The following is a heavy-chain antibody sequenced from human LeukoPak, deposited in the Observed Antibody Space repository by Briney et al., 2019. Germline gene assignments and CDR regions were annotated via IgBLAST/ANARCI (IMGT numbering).Heavy chain of an antibody. D-gene: IGHD5-12*01. V-gene: IGHV3-23*01. J-gene: IGHJ4*02. Sequence: GGSLRLSCAASGFIFSSYAVSWVRQAPGKGLEWVSAISGRAVSTYYADSVKGRFTISRDNSKNTLYLQMNSLRAEDTAVYYCAKELEYNGFDPHWGQGTLVTVSS. CDR3: AKELEYNGFDPH. CDR2: ISGRAVST. CDR1: GFIFSSYA.